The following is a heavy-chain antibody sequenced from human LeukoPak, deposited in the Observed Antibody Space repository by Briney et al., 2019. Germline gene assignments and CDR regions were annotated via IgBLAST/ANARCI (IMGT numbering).Heavy chain of an antibody. CDR1: GFTFSSYG. V-gene: IGHV3-30*18. D-gene: IGHD1-26*01. J-gene: IGHJ4*02. CDR2: ISYDGSNK. CDR3: AKDRRSLVGPTNFDY. Sequence: PGGSPRLSCAASGFTFSSYGMHWVRQAPGKGLEWVAVISYDGSNKYYADSVKGRFTVSRDNSKNTLYLQMTSLRAEDTAIYYCAKDRRSLVGPTNFDYWGQGTPVTVSS.